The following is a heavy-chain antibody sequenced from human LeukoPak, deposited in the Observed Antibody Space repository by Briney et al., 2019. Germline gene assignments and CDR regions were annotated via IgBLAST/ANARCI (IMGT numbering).Heavy chain of an antibody. V-gene: IGHV3-33*01. Sequence: GGSLRLSCAASGFTFSSYGMHWIRQAPGKGLEWVAVIWSDGSQKYYADSMKGRFTISRDSSKNMVYLEMNSLRAEDTAVYYCASAAGAFDMWGQGTLVTVSS. D-gene: IGHD6-13*01. CDR3: ASAAGAFDM. CDR2: IWSDGSQK. CDR1: GFTFSSYG. J-gene: IGHJ3*02.